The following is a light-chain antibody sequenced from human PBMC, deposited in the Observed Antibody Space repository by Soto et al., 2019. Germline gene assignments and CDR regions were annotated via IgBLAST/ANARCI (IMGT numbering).Light chain of an antibody. Sequence: ENVLTQSPGTLSLSPGESSTLSCRASQSVSSSLAWYQQRPGQAPRLLIYGTSSRATGIPDRFSGSGSGTDFTLTIDRLEPEDFAVYFCQQYFTSPETFGGGTKVDIK. J-gene: IGKJ4*01. CDR3: QQYFTSPET. CDR1: QSVSSS. V-gene: IGKV3-20*01. CDR2: GTS.